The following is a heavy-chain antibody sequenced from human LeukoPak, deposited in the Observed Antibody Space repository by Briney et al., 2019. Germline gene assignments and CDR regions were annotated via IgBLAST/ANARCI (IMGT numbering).Heavy chain of an antibody. D-gene: IGHD6-19*01. CDR3: ARESIAVAGPYFDY. CDR2: ISRDGSNK. V-gene: IGHV3-30*04. J-gene: IGHJ4*02. CDR1: GFTFSTYA. Sequence: GGSLRLSCAASGFTFSTYAMHWVRQAPGKGLEWVAAISRDGSNKYYADSVKGRFTISRDNSKNTLYLQMNSLRAEDTAVYYCARESIAVAGPYFDYWGQGTLVTVSS.